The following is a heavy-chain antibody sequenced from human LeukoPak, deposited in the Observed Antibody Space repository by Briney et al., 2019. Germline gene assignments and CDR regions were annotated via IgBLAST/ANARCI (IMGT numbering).Heavy chain of an antibody. V-gene: IGHV1-69*04. D-gene: IGHD1-26*01. CDR2: IIPILGIA. CDR1: GGTFISYA. J-gene: IGHJ3*02. Sequence: ASVKVSCKASGGTFISYAISWVRQAPGQGLEWMGRIIPILGIANYAQKFQGRVTITADKSTSTAYMELSSLRSEDTAVYYCARDASTLWELDAFDIWGQGTMVTVSS. CDR3: ARDASTLWELDAFDI.